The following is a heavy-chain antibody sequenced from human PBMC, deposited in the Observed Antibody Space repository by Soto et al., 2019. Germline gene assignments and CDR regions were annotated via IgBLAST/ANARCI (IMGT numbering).Heavy chain of an antibody. Sequence: QVQLQESGPGLVKPSQTLSLTCTVSGGSIRSGDYYWSWIRQPPGKGLEWIGSIYYSGITYYKPYLRSRITASVDTSKNQFSLSLRSVTATDTAVYYCARGNRGYDYWGQGTLVTVSS. D-gene: IGHD3-22*01. CDR2: IYYSGIT. J-gene: IGHJ4*02. CDR1: GGSIRSGDYY. CDR3: ARGNRGYDY. V-gene: IGHV4-30-4*01.